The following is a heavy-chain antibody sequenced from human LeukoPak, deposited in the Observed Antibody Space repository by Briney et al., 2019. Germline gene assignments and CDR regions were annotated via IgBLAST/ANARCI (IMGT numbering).Heavy chain of an antibody. CDR2: INAGNGNT. J-gene: IGHJ6*02. CDR1: GYTFTSYA. CDR3: ASGHYYDSSGYYDGMDV. D-gene: IGHD3-22*01. V-gene: IGHV1-3*01. Sequence: ASVTVSFTASGYTFTSYAMHWVRQAPGQRLEWMGWINAGNGNTKYSQKFQGRVTITRDTSASTAYMELSSLRSEDTAVYYCASGHYYDSSGYYDGMDVWGQGTTVTVSS.